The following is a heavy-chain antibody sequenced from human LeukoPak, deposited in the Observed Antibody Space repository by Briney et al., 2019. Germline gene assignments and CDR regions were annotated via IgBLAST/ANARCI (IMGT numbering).Heavy chain of an antibody. CDR1: GFTFGSYA. J-gene: IGHJ4*02. CDR2: ISGSGGST. Sequence: GGSLRLSCAASGFTFGSYAMSWVRQAQGKGLEWVSAISGSGGSTYYADSVKGRFTISRDNSKNTLYLQMNSLRAEDTAVYYCAKAGSGSYYGMESHFDYWGQGTLVTVSS. V-gene: IGHV3-23*01. D-gene: IGHD1-26*01. CDR3: AKAGSGSYYGMESHFDY.